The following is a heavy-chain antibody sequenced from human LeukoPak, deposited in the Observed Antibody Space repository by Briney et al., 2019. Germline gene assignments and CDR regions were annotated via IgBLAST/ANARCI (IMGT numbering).Heavy chain of an antibody. CDR3: ARGGYYGSGNDFRFDP. V-gene: IGHV4-59*01. Sequence: SETLSLTCTVSGGSINTFYWSWIRQPPGKGLEWIGYIYYSGSTNYNPSLKSRVTISVDTSKNQFSLKLSSVTPADTAVYYCARGGYYGSGNDFRFDPWGQGTLVTVSS. J-gene: IGHJ5*02. D-gene: IGHD3-10*01. CDR1: GGSINTFY. CDR2: IYYSGST.